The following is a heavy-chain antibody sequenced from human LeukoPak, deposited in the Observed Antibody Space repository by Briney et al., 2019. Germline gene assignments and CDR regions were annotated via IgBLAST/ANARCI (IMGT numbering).Heavy chain of an antibody. CDR1: GYTFTGYY. CDR3: ARGIDCSSTICYYDY. D-gene: IGHD2-2*01. J-gene: IGHJ4*02. CDR2: INPNSGGT. Sequence: ASVKVSCKASGYTFTGYYMHWVRQAPGQGLEWMGWINPNSGGTNYAQKFQGRVTMTRDTSISTAYMELSRLRSDDTAVYYCARGIDCSSTICYYDYWGQGNLVTVSS. V-gene: IGHV1-2*02.